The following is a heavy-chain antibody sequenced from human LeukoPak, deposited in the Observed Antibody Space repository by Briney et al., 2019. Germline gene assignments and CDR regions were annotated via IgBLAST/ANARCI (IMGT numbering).Heavy chain of an antibody. CDR1: GYSFTSYW. CDR2: IYPGDSDT. V-gene: IGHV5-51*01. J-gene: IGHJ3*02. Sequence: GESLKISCKGSGYSFTSYWIGWVRQMPGKGLEWIGIIYPGDSDTRYSPSFQGQVTISADKSISTAYLQWSSLKASDTAMYYCARICRSHPPQHAFDIWGQGTMVTVSS. CDR3: ARICRSHPPQHAFDI. D-gene: IGHD2-2*01.